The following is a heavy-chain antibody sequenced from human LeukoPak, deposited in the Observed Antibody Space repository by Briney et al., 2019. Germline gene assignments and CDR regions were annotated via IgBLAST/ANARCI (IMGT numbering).Heavy chain of an antibody. D-gene: IGHD4-23*01. CDR1: GFTFSSYW. CDR2: INNDGSGT. CDR3: AIVYDYGGNSGVCFDH. V-gene: IGHV3-74*01. J-gene: IGHJ4*02. Sequence: GGSLRLSCAASGFTFSSYWMHWVRQAPGKGPVWVSRINNDGSGTTYADSVKGRFTISRDNSKNTLQLQMNSLRAEDTAVYYCAIVYDYGGNSGVCFDHWGQGTLVTVSS.